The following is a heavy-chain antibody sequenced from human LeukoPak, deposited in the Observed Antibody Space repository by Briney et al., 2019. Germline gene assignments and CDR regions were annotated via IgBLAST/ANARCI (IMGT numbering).Heavy chain of an antibody. D-gene: IGHD6-6*01. Sequence: GGSLRLSCAASGFTFSTYEMNWVRQAPGKGLEWVSYISGSGTSTYYADSVKGRFTISRDNAKDSLYLQMNSLRAEDTAVYYCARWTRIISSSLWYFDLWGRGNLVTVSS. CDR3: ARWTRIISSSLWYFDL. CDR2: ISGSGTST. J-gene: IGHJ2*01. CDR1: GFTFSTYE. V-gene: IGHV3-48*03.